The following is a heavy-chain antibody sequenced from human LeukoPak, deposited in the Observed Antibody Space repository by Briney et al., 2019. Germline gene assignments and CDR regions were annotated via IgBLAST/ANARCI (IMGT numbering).Heavy chain of an antibody. D-gene: IGHD2-2*01. CDR1: GFNFGSSC. V-gene: IGHV3-7*01. CDR2: IKEDGSDY. CDR3: ATGRLQPAH. Sequence: GSLRLSCVVSGFNFGSSCMPWLRQAPGRGLECVANIKEDGSDYSFVDSVKGRFTISRDNAKNSVFLQMNSLRVEDTAIYYCATGRLQPAHWGQGTLVTVSS. J-gene: IGHJ4*02.